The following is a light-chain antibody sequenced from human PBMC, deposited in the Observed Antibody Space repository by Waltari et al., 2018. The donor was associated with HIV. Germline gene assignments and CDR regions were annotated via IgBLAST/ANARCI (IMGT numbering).Light chain of an antibody. CDR2: DAS. CDR1: QSVGGY. J-gene: IGKJ4*01. CDR3: QQRSSWLT. Sequence: ELVFTQSPATLSLSPGERASLSCRASQSVGGYLAWYQQTPGQAPRLLIYDASNRATGIPARFSGSGSGTDFTLTISSLEPEDFAVYYCQQRSSWLTFGGGTKVEIK. V-gene: IGKV3-11*01.